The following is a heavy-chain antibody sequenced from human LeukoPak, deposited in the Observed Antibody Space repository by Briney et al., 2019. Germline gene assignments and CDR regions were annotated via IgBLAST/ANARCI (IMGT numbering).Heavy chain of an antibody. CDR1: GGSFSSYY. D-gene: IGHD1-1*01. Sequence: SETLSLTRAVYGGSFSSYYWSWIRQPPGKGLEWIGEINHSGSTNYNPSLKSRVTISVDTSKNQFSLKLSSVTAADTAVYYCARRPRVGWKGPDYWGQGTLVTVSS. V-gene: IGHV4-34*01. J-gene: IGHJ4*02. CDR2: INHSGST. CDR3: ARRPRVGWKGPDY.